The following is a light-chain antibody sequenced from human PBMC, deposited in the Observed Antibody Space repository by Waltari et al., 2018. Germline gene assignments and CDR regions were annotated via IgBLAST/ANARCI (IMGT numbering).Light chain of an antibody. Sequence: DIVMTQSPDSLAMSLGERATIHGKSSQSVLYSANNKNYLAWYQQKPGQPPNLLIYWASTRESGVPDRFSGSGSGTDFTLTISSLQAEDVAVYYCQQYYTTPYTFGQGTKLEIK. V-gene: IGKV4-1*01. CDR1: QSVLYSANNKNY. CDR3: QQYYTTPYT. J-gene: IGKJ2*01. CDR2: WAS.